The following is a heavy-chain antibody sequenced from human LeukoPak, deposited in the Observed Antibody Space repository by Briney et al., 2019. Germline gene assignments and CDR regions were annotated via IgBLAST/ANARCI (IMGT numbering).Heavy chain of an antibody. V-gene: IGHV3-23*01. CDR1: GFTFSGYA. CDR3: ARETGYSSRYFDY. Sequence: GESVRLSCAASGFTFSGYAMSWVRQAPGKGLEWVSAISGSGGSTYYADSVKGRFTISRDNSKNTLYLQMNSLRAEDTAVYYCARETGYSSRYFDYWGQGTLVTVSS. D-gene: IGHD6-13*01. J-gene: IGHJ4*02. CDR2: ISGSGGST.